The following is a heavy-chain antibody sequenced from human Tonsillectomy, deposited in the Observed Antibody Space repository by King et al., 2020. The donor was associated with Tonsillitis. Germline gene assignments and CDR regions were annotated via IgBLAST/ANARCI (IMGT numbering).Heavy chain of an antibody. Sequence: VQLVESGGGLVQPGRSRRLSCTASGFTFDDYGVSWFRQAPGKGLEWVGIVRTKVYGGTTQYAASVKGRFTISRDDSKTIASLQMNSLKTEDTAVYYCTRAADYYDSSCYYVNYFDYGGQGTLVTFSS. D-gene: IGHD3-22*01. CDR1: GFTFDDYG. CDR3: TRAADYYDSSCYYVNYFDY. J-gene: IGHJ4*02. V-gene: IGHV3-49*03. CDR2: VRTKVYGGTT.